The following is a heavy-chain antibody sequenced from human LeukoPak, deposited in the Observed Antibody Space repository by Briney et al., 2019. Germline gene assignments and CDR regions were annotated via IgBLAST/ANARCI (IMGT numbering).Heavy chain of an antibody. CDR1: GGTFSRYA. D-gene: IGHD3-10*01. CDR3: ARDYYQAPLWFGESMGRYYYYGMDV. Sequence: AVKVSCKASGGTFSRYAISWVRPAPGQGREWMGRVIPILGIADYAQKFQGRVTITADKSTSTAYMELSSQRPDDTAVYYCARDYYQAPLWFGESMGRYYYYGMDVWGQGTTVTVSS. V-gene: IGHV1-69*04. J-gene: IGHJ6*02. CDR2: VIPILGIA.